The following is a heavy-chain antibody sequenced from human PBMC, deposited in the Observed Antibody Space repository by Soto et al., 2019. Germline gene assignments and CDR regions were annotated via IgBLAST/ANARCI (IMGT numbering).Heavy chain of an antibody. J-gene: IGHJ4*02. CDR3: ARGLSIAAAPQDY. D-gene: IGHD6-13*01. V-gene: IGHV3-11*06. CDR2: ISGTSTYT. Sequence: GGSLRLSCAASGFIFSDYYMNWIRQAPGEGLEWISFISGTSTYTNYADSVKGRFTVSRDNAKNSLYLQMNSLRAEDTAVYYCARGLSIAAAPQDYWGQGTLVTVSS. CDR1: GFIFSDYY.